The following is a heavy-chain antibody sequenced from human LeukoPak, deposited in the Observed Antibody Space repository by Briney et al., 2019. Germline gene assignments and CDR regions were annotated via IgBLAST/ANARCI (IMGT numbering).Heavy chain of an antibody. J-gene: IGHJ4*02. CDR2: ISAYNGNT. V-gene: IGHV1-18*01. CDR3: ARDRRDIVLMVYALRDHYFDY. D-gene: IGHD2-8*01. CDR1: GYTFTSYG. Sequence: ASVKVSCKASGYTFTSYGISWVRQAPGQGLEWMGWISAYNGNTNYAQKLQGRVTMTTDTSTSTAYMELRSLRSDDTAVYYCARDRRDIVLMVYALRDHYFDYWGQGTLVTVSS.